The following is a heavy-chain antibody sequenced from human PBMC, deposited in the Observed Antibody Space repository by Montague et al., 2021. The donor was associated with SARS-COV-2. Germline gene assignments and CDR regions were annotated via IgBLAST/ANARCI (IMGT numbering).Heavy chain of an antibody. CDR2: MYYSGST. V-gene: IGHV4-59*01. Sequence: SETLSLTCTVSGGSISNYYWSWIRQSPGKGLEWIAYMYYSGSTKYNPSPKSRATISVDTSKNQFSLTLSSMTAADTAVYYCARARGDKIFGVIGAYYGMDTWGQGTTATVS. J-gene: IGHJ6*02. D-gene: IGHD3-3*01. CDR3: ARARGDKIFGVIGAYYGMDT. CDR1: GGSISNYY.